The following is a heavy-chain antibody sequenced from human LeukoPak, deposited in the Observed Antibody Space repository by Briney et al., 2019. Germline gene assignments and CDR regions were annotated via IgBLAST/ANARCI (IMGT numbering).Heavy chain of an antibody. CDR1: GFTFISYW. V-gene: IGHV3-7*02. J-gene: IGHJ3*02. D-gene: IGHD2-21*02. CDR2: IKQDGSAN. CDR3: ARTATDAFDI. Sequence: GGSLRLSCAASGFTFISYWMSWVRQAPGKGLEWVANIKQDGSANYYVDSVKGRFTISRDNAENSLYLQMSSLRAEDTAVYFCARTATDAFDIWGQGTVDTVSS.